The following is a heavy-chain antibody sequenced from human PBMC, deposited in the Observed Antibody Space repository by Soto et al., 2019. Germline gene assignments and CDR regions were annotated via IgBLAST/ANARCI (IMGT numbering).Heavy chain of an antibody. CDR2: IKEDGSEA. J-gene: IGHJ4*01. CDR3: ARSRRQWFGGTLSYYFDF. V-gene: IGHV3-7*01. CDR1: GFVFRVYW. D-gene: IGHD3-10*01. Sequence: EVQLVESGGGLVQPGGSLRLSCAASGFVFRVYWMSWVRQAPGKGLEWVANIKEDGSEANYVDSMKGRFAVSRDKDTNSLYLQLNSLTPEDTAVYYCARSRRQWFGGTLSYYFDFWGHGTLVTVSS.